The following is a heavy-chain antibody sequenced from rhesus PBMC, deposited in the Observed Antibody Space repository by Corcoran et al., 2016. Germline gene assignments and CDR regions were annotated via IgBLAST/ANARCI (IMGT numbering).Heavy chain of an antibody. V-gene: IGHV3S42*01. J-gene: IGHJ6*01. CDR3: AKADS. CDR2: MNGGGSRA. Sequence: EVQLGESGGGLAKPGGYLSLSCAASGFSFSSYWMNGVRQPPGKGVVWMACMNGGGSRAYYEDAEKGRFTISKENSKTTLSLQMNSLRAADTAVYYCAKADSWGQGVVVTVSS. CDR1: GFSFSSYW.